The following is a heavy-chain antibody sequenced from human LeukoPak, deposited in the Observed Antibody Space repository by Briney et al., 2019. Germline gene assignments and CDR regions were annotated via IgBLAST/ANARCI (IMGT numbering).Heavy chain of an antibody. J-gene: IGHJ4*02. CDR1: GFTFSSYS. Sequence: GSLRLSCAASGFTFSSYSMNWVRQPPGKGLEWIGSIYYSGSTYYNPSLKSRVTISVDTSKYQFSLKLSSVTAADTAVYYCARVYSSSSVLFDYWGQGTLVTVSS. D-gene: IGHD6-6*01. CDR2: IYYSGST. CDR3: ARVYSSSSVLFDY. V-gene: IGHV4-39*07.